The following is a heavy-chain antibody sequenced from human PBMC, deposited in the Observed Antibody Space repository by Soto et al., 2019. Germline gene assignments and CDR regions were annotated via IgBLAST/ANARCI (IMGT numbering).Heavy chain of an antibody. D-gene: IGHD6-13*01. Sequence: QVHLVQSGAEVKKPGSSVNISCKASGGSFSTYGINWVRKSPGQGLEWMGGIIPASATENYAQKFQGRVTITADKSPNIAHMQMSSLRSEDTAVYYCATAVTAGIYYNYGMDVWGQGTTVTVSS. V-gene: IGHV1-69*14. CDR3: ATAVTAGIYYNYGMDV. J-gene: IGHJ6*02. CDR2: IIPASATE. CDR1: GGSFSTYG.